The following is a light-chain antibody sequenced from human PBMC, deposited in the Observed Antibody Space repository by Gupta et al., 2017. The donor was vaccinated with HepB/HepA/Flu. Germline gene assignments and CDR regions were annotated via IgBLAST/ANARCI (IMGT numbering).Light chain of an antibody. CDR2: GAS. J-gene: IGKJ2*03. CDR1: QSVSSGY. CDR3: QQYGSSPPYS. Sequence: EIALTQSPGTLSLSPGERATLSCRASQSVSSGYLAWYQQKPGQAPRLLIYGASSRATGIPDRFSGIWSGTDFTLTISRLEPEDFAVYYCQQYGSSPPYSFGQGTKLEIK. V-gene: IGKV3-20*01.